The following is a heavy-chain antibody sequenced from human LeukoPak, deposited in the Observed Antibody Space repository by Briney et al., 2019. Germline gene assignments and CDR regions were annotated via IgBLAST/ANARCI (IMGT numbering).Heavy chain of an antibody. CDR1: GFTFNLYS. CDR2: ISSDGVYT. J-gene: IGHJ4*02. Sequence: GGPLRLSCLASGFTFNLYSMHWVRQAPGKGLEFVSVISSDGVYTYYAYSVKGRFTISRDNSKNTVYLQMSSLGADDTAVYYCAKVLDYCDGGTCYNSGMDSWGQGTLVTVSS. V-gene: IGHV3-64D*08. D-gene: IGHD2-15*01. CDR3: AKVLDYCDGGTCYNSGMDS.